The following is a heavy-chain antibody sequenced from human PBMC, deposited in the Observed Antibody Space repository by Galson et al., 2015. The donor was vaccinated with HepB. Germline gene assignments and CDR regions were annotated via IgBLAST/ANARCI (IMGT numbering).Heavy chain of an antibody. CDR3: ARVAVALRNWFDP. J-gene: IGHJ5*02. CDR1: GFTFSSYE. CDR2: ISSSGSTI. Sequence: SLRLSCAASGFTFSSYEMNWVRQAPGKGLEWVSYISSSGSTIYYADSVKGRFTISRDNAKNSLYLQMNSLRAEDTAVYYCARVAVALRNWFDPWGQGTLVTVSS. V-gene: IGHV3-48*03. D-gene: IGHD6-19*01.